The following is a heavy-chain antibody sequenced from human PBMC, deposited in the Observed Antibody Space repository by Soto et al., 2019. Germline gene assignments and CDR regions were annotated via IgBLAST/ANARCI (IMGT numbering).Heavy chain of an antibody. Sequence: QVQLQQWGAGLLKPSETLSLTCAVYGGSFSGYYWSWIRQSPGKGLEWIGEINHSGSTNYNPSLKSRVTISVDTSKNQFSLKLSSVTAADTAVYYCAEMVTIYRTVFDYWGQGTLVTVSS. D-gene: IGHD5-18*01. CDR3: AEMVTIYRTVFDY. J-gene: IGHJ4*02. V-gene: IGHV4-34*01. CDR1: GGSFSGYY. CDR2: INHSGST.